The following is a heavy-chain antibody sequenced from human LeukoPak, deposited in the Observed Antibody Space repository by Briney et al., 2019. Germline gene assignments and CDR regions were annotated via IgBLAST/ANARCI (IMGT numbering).Heavy chain of an antibody. V-gene: IGHV3-7*01. Sequence: GGSLRLSCAASGFTFSSYWMTWVRQAPGKGLEWVANIGEDGSEKYYVDSVKGRFTISRDNAKNSLYLQMSSLRADDTAVYYCARRGNYSYYHMDVWGKGTTVTVSS. J-gene: IGHJ6*03. CDR1: GFTFSSYW. CDR3: ARRGNYSYYHMDV. CDR2: IGEDGSEK.